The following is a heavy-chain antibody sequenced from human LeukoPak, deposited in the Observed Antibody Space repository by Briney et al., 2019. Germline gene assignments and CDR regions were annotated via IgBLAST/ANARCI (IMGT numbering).Heavy chain of an antibody. Sequence: GGSLRLSCAASGFIFDDYGMSWVRQAPGKGLEWVSGINWNGGSTGYVDSVKGRFTISRDNAKNSLYLQMSSLRAEDTALYYCARVRYCSSTSCYFSAFDIWGQGAMVTVSS. J-gene: IGHJ3*02. CDR3: ARVRYCSSTSCYFSAFDI. CDR1: GFIFDDYG. V-gene: IGHV3-20*04. D-gene: IGHD2-2*01. CDR2: INWNGGST.